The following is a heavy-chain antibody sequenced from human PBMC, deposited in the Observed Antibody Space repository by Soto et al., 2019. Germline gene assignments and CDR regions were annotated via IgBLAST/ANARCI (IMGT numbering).Heavy chain of an antibody. J-gene: IGHJ3*01. CDR1: GFTFNTYA. CDR3: AKGFIVVVTAIRPDDNFDV. Sequence: EVQLLESGGGLVQPGGSLRLSCAASGFTFNTYAMNWVRQVPGKGLEWVASVSGGGGSTYYADSVKGRFTISRDTSKNTLYLQMTSLSAEETAVYYCAKGFIVVVTAIRPDDNFDVWGQGTMVTVSS. V-gene: IGHV3-23*01. CDR2: VSGGGGST. D-gene: IGHD2-21*02.